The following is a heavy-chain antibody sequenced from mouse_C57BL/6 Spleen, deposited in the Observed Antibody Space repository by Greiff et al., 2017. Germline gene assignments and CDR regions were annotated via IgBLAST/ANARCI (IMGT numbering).Heavy chain of an antibody. CDR3: TRATESSGYGDY. CDR1: GFTFSSYA. CDR2: ISSGGDYI. J-gene: IGHJ2*01. D-gene: IGHD3-2*02. V-gene: IGHV5-9-1*02. Sequence: EVKLVESGEGLVKPGGSLKLSCAASGFTFSSYAMSWVRQTPEKRLEWVAYISSGGDYIYYADTVKGRFTISRDNARNTLYLQMISLKSEDTPMYYGTRATESSGYGDYWGQGTTLTVS.